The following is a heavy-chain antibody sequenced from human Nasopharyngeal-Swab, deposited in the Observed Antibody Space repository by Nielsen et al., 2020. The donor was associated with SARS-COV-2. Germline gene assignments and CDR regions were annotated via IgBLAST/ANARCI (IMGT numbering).Heavy chain of an antibody. V-gene: IGHV3-11*01. CDR1: GFTFSDYY. D-gene: IGHD4-11*01. J-gene: IGHJ6*01. CDR3: ARAQLRLQYYGMDV. CDR2: ISSSGSTI. Sequence: GESLKISCSASGFTFSDYYMSWIRQAPGKGLECVSYISSSGSTIYYADSVKGRFTISRDNAKNSLYLQMNSLRAEDTAVYYCARAQLRLQYYGMDVWGQGTTVTVSS.